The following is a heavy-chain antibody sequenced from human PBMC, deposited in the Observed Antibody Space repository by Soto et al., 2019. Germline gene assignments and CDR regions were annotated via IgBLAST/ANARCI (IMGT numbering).Heavy chain of an antibody. V-gene: IGHV4-39*01. D-gene: IGHD3-3*01. CDR1: GGSISSSNYF. Sequence: SSETLSLTCTVSGGSISSSNYFWGWLRQPPGKGLEWIGSFYYTGSTYYNPSLKSRVTIFVDTSKNQFYLKLTSVTATDTAVYYCARPVERFLESPFDSWGQGTLVTVSS. J-gene: IGHJ4*02. CDR3: ARPVERFLESPFDS. CDR2: FYYTGST.